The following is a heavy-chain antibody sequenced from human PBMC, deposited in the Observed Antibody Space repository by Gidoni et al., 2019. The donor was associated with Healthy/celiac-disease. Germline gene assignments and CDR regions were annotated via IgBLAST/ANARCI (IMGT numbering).Heavy chain of an antibody. CDR3: ARTHYISASWYFDL. D-gene: IGHD3-10*01. CDR2: LYYSGST. J-gene: IGHJ2*01. CDR1: GGSIRNGGYY. Sequence: QVQLQESGPGLVKSSQTRSLRRTVSGGSIRNGGYYWIWIRQHPGKGLEWVGFLYYSGSTYYNPSLKSRVTISVDTSKNQFSLKLSSVTAADTAVFYCARTHYISASWYFDLWGRGTLVTVSS. V-gene: IGHV4-31*03.